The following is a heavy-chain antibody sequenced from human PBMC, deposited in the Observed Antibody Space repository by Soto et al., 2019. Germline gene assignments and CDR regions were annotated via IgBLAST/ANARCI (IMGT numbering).Heavy chain of an antibody. D-gene: IGHD3-10*01. Sequence: EVQLVESGGGLVQPGGSLRLSCAASGFTLSDHYMDWVRQAPGKGLEWVGRIRSKANGYTTEYAASVRGRFTVSSVESRNSLYLQMNSLKTEDTAVYYCVRTSHYGSGTWNFDSWGQGTLVTVSS. J-gene: IGHJ4*02. CDR1: GFTLSDHY. CDR2: IRSKANGYTT. V-gene: IGHV3-72*01. CDR3: VRTSHYGSGTWNFDS.